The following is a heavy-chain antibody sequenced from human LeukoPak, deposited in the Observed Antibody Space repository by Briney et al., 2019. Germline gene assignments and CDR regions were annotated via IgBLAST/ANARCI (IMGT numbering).Heavy chain of an antibody. V-gene: IGHV3-64*01. CDR1: GFTFSSYA. J-gene: IGHJ1*01. CDR2: ISKNGRNT. Sequence: GGSLRLSCAASGFTFSSYAMSWVRQAPGKGLEFVSAISKNGRNTYYGNSMKGRFTISRDISKNTLYLQMGSLRPEDMAVYYCARVDSGSACASWGQGILVTVSS. CDR3: ARVDSGSACAS. D-gene: IGHD6-19*01.